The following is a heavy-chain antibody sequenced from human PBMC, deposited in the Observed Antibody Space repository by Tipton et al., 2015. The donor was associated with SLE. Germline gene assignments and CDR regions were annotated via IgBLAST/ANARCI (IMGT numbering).Heavy chain of an antibody. J-gene: IGHJ3*02. CDR1: GGSISSYY. CDR3: ARESDAFDI. CDR2: IYYSGST. V-gene: IGHV4-59*01. Sequence: TLSLTCSVSGGSISSYYWSWIRQPPGKGLEWIGYIYYSGSTNYNPSLKSRVTISVDTSKNQFSLKLSSVTAADTAVYYCARESDAFDIWGQGTMVTVSS.